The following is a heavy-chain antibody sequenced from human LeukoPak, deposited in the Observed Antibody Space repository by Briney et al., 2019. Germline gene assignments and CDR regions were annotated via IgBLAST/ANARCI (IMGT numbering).Heavy chain of an antibody. Sequence: SVKVSXKASGGTFSSYAISWVRQAPGQGLEWMGRIIPIFGTANYAQKFQGRVTITTDESTGTAYMELSSLRSEDTAVYYCARSALWFGEFPLYWGQGTLVTVSS. J-gene: IGHJ4*02. V-gene: IGHV1-69*05. CDR3: ARSALWFGEFPLY. CDR2: IIPIFGTA. D-gene: IGHD3-10*01. CDR1: GGTFSSYA.